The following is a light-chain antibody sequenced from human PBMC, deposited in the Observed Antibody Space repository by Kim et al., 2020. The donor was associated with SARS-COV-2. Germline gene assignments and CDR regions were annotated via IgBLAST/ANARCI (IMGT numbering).Light chain of an antibody. J-gene: IGLJ2*01. V-gene: IGLV3-19*01. CDR1: SLRSYS. Sequence: SSELTQDPAVSVALGQTVRITCQGDSLRSYSASWYQQKPGQAPVLVFYAKNSRTSGIPDRFSGSSSGNTASLTITGAQAEDEADYYCNSRDDSGKHNILFGGGTQLTVL. CDR2: AKN. CDR3: NSRDDSGKHNIL.